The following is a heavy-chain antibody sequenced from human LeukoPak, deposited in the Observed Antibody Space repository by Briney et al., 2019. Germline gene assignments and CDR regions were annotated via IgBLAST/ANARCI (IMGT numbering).Heavy chain of an antibody. CDR1: GFTLSSYA. J-gene: IGHJ3*02. Sequence: GGSLRLSRAASGFTLSSYAMTWVRLAPGKGLEWVSAISGSGGSTYYADSMKGRFTISRDNSKNTLYLQMNSLRAEDTAVYYCARIKGSIIVVVVTTSYAFEMWGQGTMVTVSS. V-gene: IGHV3-23*01. D-gene: IGHD2-15*01. CDR2: ISGSGGST. CDR3: ARIKGSIIVVVVTTSYAFEM.